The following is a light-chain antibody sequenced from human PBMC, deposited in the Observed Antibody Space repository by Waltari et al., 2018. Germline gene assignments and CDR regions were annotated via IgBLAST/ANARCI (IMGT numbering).Light chain of an antibody. V-gene: IGKV4-1*01. Sequence: IVMTQSPDSLAVSLGERATINCKSSQTILYNSNDKNYLAWYQQKPGQPPRLLIYWASTRESGVPERFSGGSGTDFTLTISNLQAEDVAVYYCQQYYSRRTFGQGTKVEI. CDR2: WAS. J-gene: IGKJ1*01. CDR3: QQYYSRRT. CDR1: QTILYNSNDKNY.